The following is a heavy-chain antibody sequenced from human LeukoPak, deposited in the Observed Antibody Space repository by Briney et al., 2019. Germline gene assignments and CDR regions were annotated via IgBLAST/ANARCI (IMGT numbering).Heavy chain of an antibody. V-gene: IGHV4-34*01. J-gene: IGHJ4*02. Sequence: SETLSLTCAVYGGSFSGYYWSWIRQPPGKGLEWIGEINHSGSTNYNPSLKSRVTISVDTSKNQFSLKLSSVTAADTAVYYCARGTLKYYYDSSGYRFDYWGQGTLVTVSS. CDR2: INHSGST. CDR1: GGSFSGYY. CDR3: ARGTLKYYYDSSGYRFDY. D-gene: IGHD3-22*01.